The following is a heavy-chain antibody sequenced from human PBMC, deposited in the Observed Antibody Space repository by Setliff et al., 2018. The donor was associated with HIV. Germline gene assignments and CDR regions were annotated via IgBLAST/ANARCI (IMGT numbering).Heavy chain of an antibody. Sequence: SETLSLTCTVSGGSISSGDYYWSWIRQPPGKGLEWIGRIYTSGSTNYNPSLKSRVTISVDTSKNQFSLKLSSVTAADTAVYYCARGDYHYYGMDVWGQGTTVTVSS. V-gene: IGHV4-61*02. CDR3: ARGDYHYYGMDV. J-gene: IGHJ6*02. CDR2: IYTSGST. CDR1: GGSISSGDYY.